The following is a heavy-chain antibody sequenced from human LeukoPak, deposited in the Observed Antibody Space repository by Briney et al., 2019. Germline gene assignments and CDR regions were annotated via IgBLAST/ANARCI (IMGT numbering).Heavy chain of an antibody. CDR3: ARFSYLPRIAAAGTFDY. Sequence: PSETVSLTRTVSGRSNNNYYWLWLRQPAGKERAWIGRIYTSGSTNYNRSLKSRVTMSVDTSKNQLSLKLSSVTAADTAVYYCARFSYLPRIAAAGTFDYWGQGTLVTVSS. CDR2: IYTSGST. CDR1: GRSNNNYY. D-gene: IGHD6-13*01. J-gene: IGHJ4*02. V-gene: IGHV4-4*07.